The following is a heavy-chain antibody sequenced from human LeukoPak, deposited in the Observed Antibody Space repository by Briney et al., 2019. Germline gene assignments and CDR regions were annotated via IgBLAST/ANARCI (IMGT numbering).Heavy chain of an antibody. CDR3: ARDPVTHCGGDC. J-gene: IGHJ4*02. CDR2: LFSGTGT. CDR1: GFSVSSTY. V-gene: IGHV3-53*01. Sequence: GGSLRLSCAASGFSVSSTYMSWVRQAPGKGLEWLSVLFSGTGTKYADSVKGRFTISRDQSTNTLFLQMNNLRVEDTAVYYCARDPVTHCGGDCWGQGTLVTVSS. D-gene: IGHD2-21*01.